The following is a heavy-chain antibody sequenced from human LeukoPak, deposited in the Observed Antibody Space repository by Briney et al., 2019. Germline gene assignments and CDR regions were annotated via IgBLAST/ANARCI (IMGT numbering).Heavy chain of an antibody. D-gene: IGHD3-3*01. V-gene: IGHV1-69*04. CDR3: ARGVEAPPLGMDV. CDR1: GGTFSSYA. J-gene: IGHJ6*02. CDR2: IIPILGIA. Sequence: GSSVTVSFTASGGTFSSYAISWVRQAPGQGLEWMGRIIPILGIANYAQKFQGRVTITADKSTSTAYMELSSLRSEDTAVYYCARGVEAPPLGMDVWGQGTTVTVSS.